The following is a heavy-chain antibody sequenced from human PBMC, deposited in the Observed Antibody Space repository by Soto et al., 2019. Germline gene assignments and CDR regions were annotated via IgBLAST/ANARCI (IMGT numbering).Heavy chain of an antibody. CDR1: GGTFSSYT. D-gene: IGHD2-21*02. CDR2: IIPILGIA. J-gene: IGHJ4*02. CDR3: AIIILRSGMDY. Sequence: QVQLVQSGAEVTKPGSSVKVSCKASGGTFSSYTISWVRQAPGQGLEWMGRIIPILGIANYAQKFQGRVTITADKSTSTAYMELSSLRSEDTAVYYCAIIILRSGMDYWGQGTLVTVSS. V-gene: IGHV1-69*02.